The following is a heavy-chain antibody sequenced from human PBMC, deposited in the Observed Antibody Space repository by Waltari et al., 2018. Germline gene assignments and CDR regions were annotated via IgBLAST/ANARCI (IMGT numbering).Heavy chain of an antibody. CDR1: GGSISSGSYY. V-gene: IGHV4-61*09. CDR2: IYTSGST. J-gene: IGHJ3*02. D-gene: IGHD6-19*01. CDR3: ATSEGYSSGWEGAFDI. Sequence: QVQLQESGPGLVTPSQTLSLTCTVPGGSISSGSYYWSWIRPPAGKGLEWIGYIYTSGSTNYNPSLKRRVTISVDTSKNQFSLKLSSVTAADTAVYYCATSEGYSSGWEGAFDIWGQGTMVTVSS.